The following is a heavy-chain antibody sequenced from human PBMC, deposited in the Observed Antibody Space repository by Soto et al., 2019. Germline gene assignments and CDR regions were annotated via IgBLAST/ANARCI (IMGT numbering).Heavy chain of an antibody. CDR2: ISSSGSTI. CDR1: GFTFSSYE. J-gene: IGHJ6*02. Sequence: LRLSCAASGFTFSSYEMNWVRQATGKGLEWVSYISSSGSTIYYADSVKGRFTISRDNAKNSLYLQMNSLRAEDTAVYYCARNRPEVYDYYGMDVWGQGTTGTVSS. V-gene: IGHV3-48*03. CDR3: ARNRPEVYDYYGMDV.